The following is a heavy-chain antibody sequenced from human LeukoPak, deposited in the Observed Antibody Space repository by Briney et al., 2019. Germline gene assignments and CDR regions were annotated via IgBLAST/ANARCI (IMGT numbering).Heavy chain of an antibody. V-gene: IGHV4-34*01. CDR3: AGRELGYCSSTSCPNDAFDI. CDR2: INHSGST. Sequence: PSETLSLTCAVYGGSFSGYYWSWIRQPPGKGLEWIGEINHSGSTNYNPSLKSRVTISVDTSKNQFSLKLSSVTAADTAVYYCAGRELGYCSSTSCPNDAFDIWGQGTMVTVSS. CDR1: GGSFSGYY. D-gene: IGHD2-2*01. J-gene: IGHJ3*02.